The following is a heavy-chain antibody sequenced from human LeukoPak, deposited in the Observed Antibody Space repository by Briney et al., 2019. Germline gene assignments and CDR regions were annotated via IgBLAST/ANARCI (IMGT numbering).Heavy chain of an antibody. CDR3: ARDGIVSQGNWLDP. CDR2: IHHSGST. Sequence: SETLSLTCTVSGGSISSDDYYWTWIRQPPGKGLEWVGYIHHSGSTYYHPSLKSRLTLSVDTSKNHFSLNLNSVTAADTAVYYCARDGIVSQGNWLDPWGPGTLVTVSS. CDR1: GGSISSDDYY. V-gene: IGHV4-30-4*01. D-gene: IGHD3-22*01. J-gene: IGHJ5*02.